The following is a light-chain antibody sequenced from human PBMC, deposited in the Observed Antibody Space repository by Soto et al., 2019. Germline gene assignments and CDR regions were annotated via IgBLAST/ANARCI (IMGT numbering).Light chain of an antibody. V-gene: IGKV3-15*01. CDR3: QQYNNWPPWT. CDR2: GAS. J-gene: IGKJ1*01. Sequence: EIVMTQSPATLSVSTGERATLSCRASQSVSRNLAWYQQKPGQAPRLLIYGASTRATGIPARLSGSGSGTEFTLTISILQSEDFAVYYCQQYNNWPPWTFGKGTKVDIK. CDR1: QSVSRN.